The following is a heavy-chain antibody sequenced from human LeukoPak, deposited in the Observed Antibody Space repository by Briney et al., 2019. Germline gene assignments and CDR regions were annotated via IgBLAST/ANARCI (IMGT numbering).Heavy chain of an antibody. D-gene: IGHD3-22*01. CDR2: ISGRGGTP. J-gene: IGHJ4*02. CDR3: AKDRVARDYDSSAFDY. V-gene: IGHV3-23*01. Sequence: GGSLRLSCAASGFTFTIYAMNWVRQAPGKGLEWVSGISGRGGTPYYADSVKGRFTISRDNSKNTLYLQLNSLRVEDMAVYYCAKDRVARDYDSSAFDYWGQGTLVTVSS. CDR1: GFTFTIYA.